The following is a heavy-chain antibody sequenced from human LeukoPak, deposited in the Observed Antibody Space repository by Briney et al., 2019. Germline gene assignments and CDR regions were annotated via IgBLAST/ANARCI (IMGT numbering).Heavy chain of an antibody. CDR1: GFTFGDYA. CDR2: ISGSGGGST. V-gene: IGHV3-23*01. Sequence: PGGSLRLSCTASGFTFGDYAMTWVRQAPGKGLEWVSGISGSGGGSTYYADSVKGRFTISRDNAKNSLYLQMNSLRAEDTAVYYCAELGITMIGGVWGKGTTVTISS. J-gene: IGHJ6*04. CDR3: AELGITMIGGV. D-gene: IGHD3-10*02.